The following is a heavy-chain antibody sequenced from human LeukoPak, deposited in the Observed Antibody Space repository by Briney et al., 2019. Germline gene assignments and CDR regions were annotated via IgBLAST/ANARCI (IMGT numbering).Heavy chain of an antibody. CDR3: ASDWTYYFDY. CDR2: IIPIFGTA. D-gene: IGHD3/OR15-3a*01. J-gene: IGHJ4*02. V-gene: IGHV1-69*13. Sequence: GASVKVSCKASVGTFSSYAISWVRQAPGQGLEWMGGIIPIFGTANYAQKFQGRVTITADESTSTAYMELSSLRSEDTAVYYCASDWTYYFDYWGQGTLVTVSS. CDR1: VGTFSSYA.